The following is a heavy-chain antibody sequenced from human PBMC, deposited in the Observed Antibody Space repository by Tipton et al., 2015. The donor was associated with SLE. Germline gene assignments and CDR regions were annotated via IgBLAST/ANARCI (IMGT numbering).Heavy chain of an antibody. V-gene: IGHV4-59*01. CDR3: ARISTTCCYYFDY. Sequence: GLVKPSETLSLTCAVSGGSISTYYWSWIRQPPGKGLEWIGYISYSGSTHYSPSLKSRVTISLDTSKNQFSLRLSSVTAADTAVYYCARISTTCCYYFDYWGQGTLVTVSS. D-gene: IGHD2-2*01. CDR2: ISYSGST. CDR1: GGSISTYY. J-gene: IGHJ4*02.